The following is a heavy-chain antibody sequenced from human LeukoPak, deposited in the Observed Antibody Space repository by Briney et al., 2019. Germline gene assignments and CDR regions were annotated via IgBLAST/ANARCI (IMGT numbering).Heavy chain of an antibody. CDR3: AKEHSSGYYLTPYYFDY. V-gene: IGHV3-23*01. CDR2: ISGSGGST. D-gene: IGHD3-22*01. CDR1: GFTFSSYA. Sequence: PGGSLRLSCAASGFTFSSYAMSWVRQAPGKGLEWVSAISGSGGSTYYADSVKGRFTISRDNSKNTLYLQMNGLRAEDTAVYYCAKEHSSGYYLTPYYFDYWGQGTLVTVSS. J-gene: IGHJ4*02.